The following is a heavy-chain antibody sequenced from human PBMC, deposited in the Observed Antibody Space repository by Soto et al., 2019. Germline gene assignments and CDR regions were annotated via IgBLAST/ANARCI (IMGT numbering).Heavy chain of an antibody. D-gene: IGHD6-6*01. J-gene: IGHJ3*02. V-gene: IGHV2-5*01. CDR3: ARGLATLPVFAFDI. Sequence: SGPTLVNPTQTLTLTCTLSGISLSTSGVGLGWIRQTPGKALEWPALIYWNDDKHYNPSLRTRLTITKDTSKNQAVLTMTNMDPVDTATYYCARGLATLPVFAFDIWDQGTVVTVSS. CDR1: GISLSTSGVG. CDR2: IYWNDDK.